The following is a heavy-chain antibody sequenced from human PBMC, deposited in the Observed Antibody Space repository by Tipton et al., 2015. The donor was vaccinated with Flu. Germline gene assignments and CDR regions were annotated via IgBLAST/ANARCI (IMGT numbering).Heavy chain of an antibody. V-gene: IGHV4-39*07. J-gene: IGHJ3*01. CDR2: IYYSGST. Sequence: LRLSCTVSGGSISSSAYYWGWIRQTPGKGLEWIGNIYYSGSTFYNPSLKSRVTISLDKSTNQFSLRLSSVTAADTALYYCARDLRGYSGYTGGDAFDLWGPGIMVTVSS. CDR1: GGSISSSAYY. D-gene: IGHD5-12*01. CDR3: ARDLRGYSGYTGGDAFDL.